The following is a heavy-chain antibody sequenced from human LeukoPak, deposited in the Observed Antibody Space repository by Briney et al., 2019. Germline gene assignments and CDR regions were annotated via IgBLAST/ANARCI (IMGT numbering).Heavy chain of an antibody. D-gene: IGHD3-10*01. CDR3: AKARRITDGFDI. J-gene: IGHJ3*02. V-gene: IGHV3-23*01. Sequence: GGSLRLSCAASGFTFSSYAMSWVRQAPGKGLEWVSAISGSGGSTYYADSVKGRFTISRDNSKNTLYPQMNSLRAEDTAVYYCAKARRITDGFDIWGQGTMVTVSS. CDR2: ISGSGGST. CDR1: GFTFSSYA.